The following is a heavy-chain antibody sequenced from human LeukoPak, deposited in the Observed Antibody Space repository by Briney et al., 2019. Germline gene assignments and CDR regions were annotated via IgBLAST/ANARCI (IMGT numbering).Heavy chain of an antibody. CDR3: AKGGTMVRGTLGY. J-gene: IGHJ4*02. CDR1: GFTFSSYA. D-gene: IGHD3-10*01. Sequence: GGSLRLSCAASGFTFSSYAMSWVRQAPGKGLEWVSATSGSGGSTYYADSVKGRFTISRDNSKNTLYLQMNSLRAEDTAVYYCAKGGTMVRGTLGYWGQGTLVTVSS. V-gene: IGHV3-23*01. CDR2: TSGSGGST.